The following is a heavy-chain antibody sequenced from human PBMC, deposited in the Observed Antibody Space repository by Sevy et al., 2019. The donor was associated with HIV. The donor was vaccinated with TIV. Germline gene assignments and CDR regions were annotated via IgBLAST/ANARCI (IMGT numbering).Heavy chain of an antibody. CDR2: SLPIFGLA. Sequence: ASVKVSCKASGGTFTSYSISWVRQAPGQGLEWMGGSLPIFGLAHYAQKFQGRVTITADESTSTAYMELSSLRSEDTAGYYCARVGYYDSSGHYPFDYWGQGTLVTVSS. J-gene: IGHJ4*02. CDR3: ARVGYYDSSGHYPFDY. V-gene: IGHV1-69*13. D-gene: IGHD3-22*01. CDR1: GGTFTSYS.